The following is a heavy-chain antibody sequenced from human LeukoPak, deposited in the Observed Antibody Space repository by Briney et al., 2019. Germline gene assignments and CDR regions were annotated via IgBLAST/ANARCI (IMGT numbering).Heavy chain of an antibody. CDR3: GKVKEEGKRASYFIY. D-gene: IGHD3-9*01. CDR2: ISGSGGST. CDR1: GFSFSNYA. J-gene: IGHJ4*02. Sequence: PGGSLRLSCAASGFSFSNYAMSWVRQAPGKGLEWVSGISGSGGSTYYADSVKGRFTISRDNSKNTLYLQLNSLRAEDTALYYWGKVKEEGKRASYFIYWGREPLVTVPS. V-gene: IGHV3-23*01.